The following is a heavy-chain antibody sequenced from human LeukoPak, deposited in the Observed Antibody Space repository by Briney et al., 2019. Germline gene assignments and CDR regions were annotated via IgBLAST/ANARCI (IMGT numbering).Heavy chain of an antibody. CDR1: GYTFASYY. J-gene: IGHJ4*02. CDR2: VNPTGGST. V-gene: IGHV1-46*01. CDR3: ARDPSGDFWSGPGF. Sequence: ASVKVSCKASGYTFASYYMHWVRQAPGQGLEWMGVVNPTGGSTVYAERFQGRVTMTRDTSTSTVSMELSSLISEDTAMYYCARDPSGDFWSGPGFWGQGTLVTVSS. D-gene: IGHD3-3*01.